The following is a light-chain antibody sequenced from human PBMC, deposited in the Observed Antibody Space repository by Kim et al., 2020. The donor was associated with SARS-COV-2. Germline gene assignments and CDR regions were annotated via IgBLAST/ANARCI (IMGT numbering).Light chain of an antibody. CDR3: QSYDSSNRV. Sequence: GKTLTNSVTRRSGSSASNYVKWYQQRPGRAPTTVIYEDNQRPSGVPDRFSGSIDSSSNSASLTISGLKTEDEADYYCQSYDSSNRVFGGGTQLTVL. CDR2: EDN. V-gene: IGLV6-57*03. J-gene: IGLJ3*02. CDR1: SGSSASNY.